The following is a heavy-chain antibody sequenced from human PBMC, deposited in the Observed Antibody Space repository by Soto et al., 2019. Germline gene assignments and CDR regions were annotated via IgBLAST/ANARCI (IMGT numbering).Heavy chain of an antibody. Sequence: QVQLQESRPGLVKPSQTLSLTCTVSGGSISSGDYYWSWILQPAGKGLEWIGYIYYSGSTSYNPSFKSRVTISVDTSKKQFSRKLSSVTAADTAVYYCASEPVVGATLDDAFDIWGQGTMVTVSS. CDR2: IYYSGST. CDR3: ASEPVVGATLDDAFDI. J-gene: IGHJ3*02. CDR1: GGSISSGDYY. V-gene: IGHV4-30-4*01. D-gene: IGHD1-26*01.